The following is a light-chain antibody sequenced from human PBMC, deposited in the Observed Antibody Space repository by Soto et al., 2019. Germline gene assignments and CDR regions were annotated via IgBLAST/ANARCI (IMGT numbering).Light chain of an antibody. CDR1: RDVSRSF. J-gene: IGKJ5*01. V-gene: IGKV3-20*01. CDR2: GAS. CDR3: QQYGSATIT. Sequence: EIVLTQSPGTLSLSPGERATLSCRASRDVSRSFLAWYQQKLGQAPRLLIYGASSRLTGIPDRFSGSGSGTDFTLTISRLEPEDFAVYYCQQYGSATITFGQGTRLEIK.